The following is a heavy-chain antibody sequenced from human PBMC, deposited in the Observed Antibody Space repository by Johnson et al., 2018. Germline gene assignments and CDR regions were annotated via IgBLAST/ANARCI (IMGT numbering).Heavy chain of an antibody. J-gene: IGHJ3*02. V-gene: IGHV3-48*02. D-gene: IGHD2-15*01. CDR2: ISSINTI. CDR3: ARELSGAFDI. CDR1: GFTFSSYS. Sequence: EVQLVQSGGGLIQPGGSLRLSCAASGFTFSSYSMNWVRQAPGKGLEWVAYISSINTIHYAESVKGRFTISRDNAKNSLDLQMNSLRDEDTAVYYFARELSGAFDIWGQGTMVTVSS.